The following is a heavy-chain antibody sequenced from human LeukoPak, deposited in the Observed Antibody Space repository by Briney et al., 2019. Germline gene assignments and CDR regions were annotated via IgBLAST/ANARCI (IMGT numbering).Heavy chain of an antibody. J-gene: IGHJ4*02. CDR1: GFTFSSYA. CDR3: AKDLSVVVVPAAIPEPFDY. D-gene: IGHD2-2*02. CDR2: ISGSGGST. Sequence: GGSLRLSCAASGFTFSSYAMSWVRQAPGKGLEWVSAISGSGGSTYYADSVKGRFTISRDNSKNTLYLQMSSLRAEDTAVYYCAKDLSVVVVPAAIPEPFDYWGQGTLVTVSS. V-gene: IGHV3-23*01.